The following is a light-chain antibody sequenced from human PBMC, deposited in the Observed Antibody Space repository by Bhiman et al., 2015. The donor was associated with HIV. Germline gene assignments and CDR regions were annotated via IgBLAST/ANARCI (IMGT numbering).Light chain of an antibody. CDR3: QAWDITFPL. Sequence: SYELTQPPSVSVSPGQTARITCSGDALPKQYAYWYQQKPGQAPVLVIYKDSERPSGIPERFSGSSSGTTVTLTISGVQAEDEADYYCQAWDITFPLFGGGTKLTVL. CDR1: ALPKQY. V-gene: IGLV3-25*03. CDR2: KDS. J-gene: IGLJ3*02.